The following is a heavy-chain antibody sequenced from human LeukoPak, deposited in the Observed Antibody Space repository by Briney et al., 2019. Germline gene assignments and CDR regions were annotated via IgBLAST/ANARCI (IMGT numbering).Heavy chain of an antibody. J-gene: IGHJ5*02. V-gene: IGHV3-23*01. D-gene: IGHD6-19*01. CDR1: GFSFSIYA. CDR2: IIGNGRDI. Sequence: GGSLRLSCAASGFSFSIYAMNWVRQAPGKGLEWVSLIIGNGRDIRYADSVKGRFTISRDNSKNILYLQMNSLRAEDTAVYYCAKGLAAVAILPESWGQGTLVTVSS. CDR3: AKGLAAVAILPES.